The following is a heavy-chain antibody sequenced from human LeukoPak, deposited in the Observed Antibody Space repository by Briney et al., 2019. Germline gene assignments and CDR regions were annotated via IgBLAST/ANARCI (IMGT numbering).Heavy chain of an antibody. Sequence: SQTLSLTCTVSGGSISSGSYYWSWIRQPAGKGLEWIGRIYTSGSTNYNPSLKSRVTISVDTSKNQFSLKLSSVTAADTAVYYCARDRASYYYDSSGQKWSPYWGPGTLVTVSS. J-gene: IGHJ4*02. CDR3: ARDRASYYYDSSGQKWSPY. CDR1: GGSISSGSYY. CDR2: IYTSGST. V-gene: IGHV4-61*02. D-gene: IGHD3-22*01.